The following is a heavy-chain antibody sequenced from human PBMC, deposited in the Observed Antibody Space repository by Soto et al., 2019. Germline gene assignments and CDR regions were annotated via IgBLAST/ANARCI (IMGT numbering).Heavy chain of an antibody. J-gene: IGHJ3*02. V-gene: IGHV3-9*01. CDR2: ISSNSSSI. D-gene: IGHD6-13*01. CDR1: GCTCDDYG. CDR3: AKDIFQGIAPFNAFDI. Sequence: VRLLRVWCAAAGCTCDDYGRHWVRKATGKGLEWVSGISSNSSSIGYADSVKGRFTISRDNAKNSLYLQMNSLRAEDTALYYCAKDIFQGIAPFNAFDIWGQGTMVTVSS.